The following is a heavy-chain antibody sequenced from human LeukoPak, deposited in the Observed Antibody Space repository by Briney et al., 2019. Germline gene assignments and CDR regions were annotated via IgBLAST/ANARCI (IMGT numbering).Heavy chain of an antibody. V-gene: IGHV3-21*01. D-gene: IGHD6-13*01. CDR3: ARDRGSSWPFDY. CDR2: ISSSSSYI. Sequence: GESLRLSCAAAGFTFSSYSMNWVRQAPGKGLEWVSSISSSSSYIYYADSVKGRFTISRDNAKNSLYLQMNSLRAEDTAVYYCARDRGSSWPFDYWGQGTLVTVSS. CDR1: GFTFSSYS. J-gene: IGHJ4*02.